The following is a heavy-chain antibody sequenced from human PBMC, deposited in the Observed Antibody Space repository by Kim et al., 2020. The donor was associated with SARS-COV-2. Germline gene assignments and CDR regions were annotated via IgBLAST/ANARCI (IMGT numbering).Heavy chain of an antibody. CDR1: GGSISSYY. D-gene: IGHD6-13*01. V-gene: IGHV4-59*13. CDR3: ARGGSSWYDWFDP. J-gene: IGHJ5*02. CDR2: IYYSGST. Sequence: SETLSLTCTVSGGSISSYYWSWIRQPPGKGLEWIGYIYYSGSTNYNPSLKSRVTISVDTSKNQFSLKLSSVTAADTAVYYCARGGSSWYDWFDPWGQGTLVTVSS.